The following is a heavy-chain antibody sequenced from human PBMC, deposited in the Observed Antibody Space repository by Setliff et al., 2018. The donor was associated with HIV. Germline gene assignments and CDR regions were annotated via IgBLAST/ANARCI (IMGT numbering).Heavy chain of an antibody. CDR1: GFTFNYIW. Sequence: PGGSLRLSCATSGFTFNYIWMSWVRQAPGEGLEWVAVIWYDGTNKYYADSVKGRFTISRDNSKNTLYLEMASLRVEDTAVYYCAREELSAFSYGDRYWYFSLWGRGTLVTVSS. D-gene: IGHD3-16*01. CDR3: AREELSAFSYGDRYWYFSL. J-gene: IGHJ2*01. V-gene: IGHV3-33*08. CDR2: IWYDGTNK.